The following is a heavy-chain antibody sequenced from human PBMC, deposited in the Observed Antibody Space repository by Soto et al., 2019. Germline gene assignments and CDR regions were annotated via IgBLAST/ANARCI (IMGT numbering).Heavy chain of an antibody. Sequence: SETLSLTCAVSGGSISSGGYSWSWIRQPPGKGLEWIGYIYHSGSTYYNPSLKSRVTISVDRSKNQFSLKLSYVTAADTAVYYCARDSAYGYFDYWGQGTLVTVSS. CDR2: IYHSGST. CDR1: GGSISSGGYS. V-gene: IGHV4-30-2*01. J-gene: IGHJ4*02. D-gene: IGHD3-10*01. CDR3: ARDSAYGYFDY.